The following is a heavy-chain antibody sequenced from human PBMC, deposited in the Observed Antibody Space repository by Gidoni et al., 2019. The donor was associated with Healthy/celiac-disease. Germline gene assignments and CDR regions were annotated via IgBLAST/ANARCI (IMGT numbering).Heavy chain of an antibody. CDR2: INPNSGGT. CDR1: GYTFTGYY. D-gene: IGHD3-10*01. Sequence: QVQLVQSGAEVKKPGASVKVSCTASGYTFTGYYMHWVRQAPGQGLEWMGWINPNSGGTNYEQKFQGRVTMTRDKSISTAYMELSRLRSDDTAVYYCARPLRRGGYYGMDVWGQGTTVTVSS. V-gene: IGHV1-2*02. J-gene: IGHJ6*02. CDR3: ARPLRRGGYYGMDV.